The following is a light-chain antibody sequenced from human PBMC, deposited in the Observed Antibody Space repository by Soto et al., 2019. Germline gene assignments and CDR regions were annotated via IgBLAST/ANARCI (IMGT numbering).Light chain of an antibody. Sequence: EIVLTLSPATLSLSPGERATLSCRASQSVFDFLDWLPQKPGQAPGVLIYDASKRAAGIPDRFSGSGSETHFTLTISSLEPEDFAVYYCQQRSRWPLTFGTGTKVDIK. J-gene: IGKJ3*01. CDR2: DAS. V-gene: IGKV3-11*01. CDR1: QSVFDF. CDR3: QQRSRWPLT.